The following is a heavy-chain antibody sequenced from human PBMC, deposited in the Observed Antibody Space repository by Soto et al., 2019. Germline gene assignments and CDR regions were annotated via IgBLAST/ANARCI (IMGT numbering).Heavy chain of an antibody. J-gene: IGHJ4*02. CDR2: ISGSGGST. D-gene: IGHD6-13*01. V-gene: IGHV3-23*01. CDR1: GFTFSNYA. CDR3: AKDQGSSWYEIDY. Sequence: EVQLLESGGGLVQPGGSLRLSCAASGFTFSNYAVTWVRQAPGKGLEWVSTISGSGGSTYYAASVKGRFTISRDNSKNTLYLQMNSLRAEDTAVYECAKDQGSSWYEIDYWGQGTLVTVSS.